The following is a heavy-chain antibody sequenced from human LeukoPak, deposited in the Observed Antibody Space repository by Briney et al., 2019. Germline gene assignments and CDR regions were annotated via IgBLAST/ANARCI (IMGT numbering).Heavy chain of an antibody. CDR2: ISGSGGNT. J-gene: IGHJ5*02. V-gene: IGHV3-23*01. CDR3: VKDQKSELPHWFDP. CDR1: GFTFITYA. D-gene: IGHD3-10*01. Sequence: GGSLRLSCAASGFTFITYAMSWVRQAPGKGLEWVSTISGSGGNTYFADSVKGRFTISRDNSKNTLYLQMNSLRGEDTAVYYCVKDQKSELPHWFDPWGQGTLVTVSS.